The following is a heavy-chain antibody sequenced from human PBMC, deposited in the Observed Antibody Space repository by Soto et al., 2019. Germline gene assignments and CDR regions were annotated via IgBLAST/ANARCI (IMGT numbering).Heavy chain of an antibody. CDR2: IKYDGGEK. J-gene: IGHJ4*02. Sequence: EVQLVESGGGLVQPGGSLRLSCAASGFTFSDYWMNWVRQAPGKGLEWVASIKYDGGEKSYVDSVKGRFTISRDNAKNSLYLQMASLRAEDTAVYYCARDGVAAGLYCDYWGQGTLVTVSS. CDR1: GFTFSDYW. V-gene: IGHV3-7*05. CDR3: ARDGVAAGLYCDY. D-gene: IGHD6-13*01.